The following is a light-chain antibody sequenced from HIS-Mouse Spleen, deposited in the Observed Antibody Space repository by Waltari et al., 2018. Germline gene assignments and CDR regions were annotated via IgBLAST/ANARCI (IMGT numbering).Light chain of an antibody. V-gene: IGLV2-8*01. Sequence: QSALTQPPSASGSPGQSVTISCTGTSSDVGGYNYVSWYQQHPGKAPKLMIYEASKRPSGVPYRFSGSKSGNTASLTVSGLQAEDEADYYCSSYAGSNNYVFGTGTKVTVL. CDR3: SSYAGSNNYV. J-gene: IGLJ1*01. CDR2: EAS. CDR1: SSDVGGYNY.